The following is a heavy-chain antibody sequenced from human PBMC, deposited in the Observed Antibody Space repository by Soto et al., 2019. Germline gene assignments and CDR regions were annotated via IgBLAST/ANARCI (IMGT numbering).Heavy chain of an antibody. V-gene: IGHV4-31*03. CDR2: IHYSGRT. Sequence: QVQLQESGPGLVKPSQTPSLTCTVSGGPINSGGYYWTWIRQPPGKGLEWIGYIHYSGRTFYNPSLESRVIISVDTSKNQFSLNLRSVTAADTAVYYCARFSPPGYYYMDVWGKGTSVTVAS. CDR1: GGPINSGGYY. CDR3: ARFSPPGYYYMDV. J-gene: IGHJ6*03.